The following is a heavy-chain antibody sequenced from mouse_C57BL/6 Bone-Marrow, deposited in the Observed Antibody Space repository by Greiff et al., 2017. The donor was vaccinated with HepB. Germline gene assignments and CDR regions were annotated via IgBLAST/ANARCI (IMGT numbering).Heavy chain of an antibody. D-gene: IGHD2-12*01. V-gene: IGHV3-6*01. CDR1: GYSITSGYY. J-gene: IGHJ2*01. Sequence: VQLQQSGPGLVKPSQSLSLTCSVTGYSITSGYYWNWIRQFPGNKLEWMGYISYDGSNNYNPSLKNRISITRDTSKNQFFLKLNSVTTEDTATYYCARAYYSPHFDYWGQGTTLTVSS. CDR2: ISYDGSN. CDR3: ARAYYSPHFDY.